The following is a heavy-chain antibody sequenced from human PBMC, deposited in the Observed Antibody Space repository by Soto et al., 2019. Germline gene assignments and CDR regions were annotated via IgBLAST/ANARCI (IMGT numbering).Heavy chain of an antibody. J-gene: IGHJ4*02. Sequence: LRLSCAASGFTSRSYAMSLFRQAPGKGLEWVSAISGSGGSTYYADSVKGRFTISRDNSKNTLYLQMNSLRAEDTAVYYCARDSWIQPWALYYWGQGTLVTVSS. CDR2: ISGSGGST. D-gene: IGHD5-18*01. CDR3: ARDSWIQPWALYY. CDR1: GFTSRSYA. V-gene: IGHV3-23*01.